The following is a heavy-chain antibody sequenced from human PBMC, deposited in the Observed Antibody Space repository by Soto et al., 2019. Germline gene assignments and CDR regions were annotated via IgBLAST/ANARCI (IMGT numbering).Heavy chain of an antibody. CDR3: ARKDSAYCSGGSCSRYYYYYGMDV. CDR1: GFTFSSYA. CDR2: ISGSGGST. D-gene: IGHD2-15*01. J-gene: IGHJ6*02. V-gene: IGHV3-23*01. Sequence: PGGSLSLSCAASGFTFSSYAMSWVRQAPGKGLEWVSAISGSGGSTYYADSVKGRFTISRDNSKNTLYLQMNSLRAEDAAVYYCARKDSAYCSGGSCSRYYYYYGMDVWGQGTTVTVSS.